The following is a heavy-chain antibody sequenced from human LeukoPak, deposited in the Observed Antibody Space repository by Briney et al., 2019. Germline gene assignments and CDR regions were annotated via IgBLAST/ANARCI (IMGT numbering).Heavy chain of an antibody. V-gene: IGHV3-53*01. J-gene: IGHJ4*02. CDR3: ARGVEPLAANTLAY. Sequence: GGSLRLSCAASGFTVITNDMTSVRQAPGKGLEWVSVLDSGRNTKNADSVQGRFTISIDNSKNTLYHEMNSLSPDDTAVYYCARGVEPLAANTLAYWGQGTLVTVSS. D-gene: IGHD1-14*01. CDR2: LDSGRNT. CDR1: GFTVITND.